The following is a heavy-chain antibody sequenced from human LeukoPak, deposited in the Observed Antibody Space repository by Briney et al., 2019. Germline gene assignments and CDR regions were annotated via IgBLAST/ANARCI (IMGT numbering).Heavy chain of an antibody. CDR1: GGTFSSYT. V-gene: IGHV1-69*02. CDR2: IIPILGIA. D-gene: IGHD4-17*01. J-gene: IGHJ4*02. CDR3: ARSVTHQGPFDY. Sequence: SVKVSCKASGGTFSSYTISWVRQAPGQGLEWMGRIIPILGIANYAQKFQGRVTIPADKSTSTAYMELSSLRSEDTAVYYCARSVTHQGPFDYWGQGTLVTVSS.